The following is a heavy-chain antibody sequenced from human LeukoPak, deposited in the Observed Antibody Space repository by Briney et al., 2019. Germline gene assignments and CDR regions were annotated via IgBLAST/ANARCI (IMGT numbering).Heavy chain of an antibody. D-gene: IGHD3-22*01. CDR1: GFTFGDYA. CDR3: TRELITQSYYYDSSGYYPMVMAGYYFDY. Sequence: GGSLRLSCTASGFTFGDYAMSWVRQAPGKGLEWVGFIRSKAYGGTTEYAASVKGRFTISRDDSKSIAYLQMNSLKTEDTAVYYCTRELITQSYYYDSSGYYPMVMAGYYFDYWGQGTLVTVSS. V-gene: IGHV3-49*04. CDR2: IRSKAYGGTT. J-gene: IGHJ4*02.